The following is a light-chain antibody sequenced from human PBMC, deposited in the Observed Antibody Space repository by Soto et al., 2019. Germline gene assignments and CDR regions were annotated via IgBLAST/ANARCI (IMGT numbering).Light chain of an antibody. CDR3: QQRYNWPLA. J-gene: IGKJ4*01. Sequence: EIVLTQSPATLSLSPGERATLSCRASQSVSSYLAWYQQKPGQAPRLLIYDASNSAPGIPARFSGSGSGTDFPLPISSLEPEDFAVYYCQQRYNWPLAFGGGTKVEIK. CDR1: QSVSSY. CDR2: DAS. V-gene: IGKV3-11*01.